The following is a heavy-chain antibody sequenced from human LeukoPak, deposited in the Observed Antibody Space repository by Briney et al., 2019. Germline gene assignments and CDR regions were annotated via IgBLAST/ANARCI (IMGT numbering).Heavy chain of an antibody. J-gene: IGHJ5*02. CDR3: ARSGEAGYSSSYNWFDP. CDR2: SNDSGGT. V-gene: IGHV4-34*10. Sequence: SETLSLTCAVYGGTFSGYYWSWIRQPPGKRLEWVGESNDSGGTNYDPSLKSRVTMSADKSKNQVSLKLTSVTAADTAVYYCARSGEAGYSSSYNWFDPWGQGTLVTVSS. CDR1: GGTFSGYY. D-gene: IGHD6-6*01.